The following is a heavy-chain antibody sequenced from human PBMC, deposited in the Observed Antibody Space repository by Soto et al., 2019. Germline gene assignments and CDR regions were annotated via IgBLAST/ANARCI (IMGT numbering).Heavy chain of an antibody. V-gene: IGHV4-4*07. D-gene: IGHD6-25*01. CDR1: CGSVINYY. CDR2: IYTNRIT. CDR3: ARAAAASDVYFDY. J-gene: IGHJ4*02. Sequence: ASETLSLTCTFSCGSVINYYWSWIRQPAGKGLEWIGRIYTNRITNFSPSLKSRVTMSVDTSKNQVSLKLTSVTAADTAVYYCARAAAASDVYFDYWGQGTQVTVSS.